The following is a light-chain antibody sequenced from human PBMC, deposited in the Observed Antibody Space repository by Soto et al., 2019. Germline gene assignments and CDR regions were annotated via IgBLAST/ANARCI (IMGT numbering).Light chain of an antibody. Sequence: DIQMTHSPSSLSASVGYRVTITCRASQSISNSLNWYQQKPGKAPMLLIYAASSLQTGVPSRFSGSGSGTDFTLTISSLQPEDFATYYCQQSYITPRFGPGTKVDI. CDR2: AAS. CDR3: QQSYITPR. CDR1: QSISNS. J-gene: IGKJ3*01. V-gene: IGKV1-39*01.